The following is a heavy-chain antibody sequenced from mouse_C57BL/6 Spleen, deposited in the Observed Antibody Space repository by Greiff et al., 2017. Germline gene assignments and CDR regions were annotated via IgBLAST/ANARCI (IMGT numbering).Heavy chain of an antibody. CDR1: GYTFTSYW. D-gene: IGHD2-3*01. Sequence: VQLQQPGAELVKPGASVKLSCKASGYTFTSYWMHWVKQRPGQGLEWIGMIHPNSGSTNYNEKFKSKATLTVDKSSSTAYMQLSSLTSEDSAVYYCARGFYEGYYEDYAMDYWGQGTSVTVSS. CDR3: ARGFYEGYYEDYAMDY. J-gene: IGHJ4*01. V-gene: IGHV1-64*01. CDR2: IHPNSGST.